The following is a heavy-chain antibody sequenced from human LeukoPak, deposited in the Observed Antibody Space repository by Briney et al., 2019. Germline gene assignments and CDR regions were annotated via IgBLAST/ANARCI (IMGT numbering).Heavy chain of an antibody. Sequence: SETLSLTCTVSGGSISSSSYYWGWIRQPPGKGLEWIGSIYYSGSTYYNPSLKSRVTISVDTSKNQFSLKLSSVTAADTAVYYCARQNSGSYSDDALDIWGQGTMVTVSS. V-gene: IGHV4-39*01. CDR3: ARQNSGSYSDDALDI. J-gene: IGHJ3*02. D-gene: IGHD1-26*01. CDR1: GGSISSSSYY. CDR2: IYYSGST.